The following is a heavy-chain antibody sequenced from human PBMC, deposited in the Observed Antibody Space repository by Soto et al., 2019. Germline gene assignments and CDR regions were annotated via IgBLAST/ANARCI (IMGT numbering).Heavy chain of an antibody. J-gene: IGHJ5*02. Sequence: QVQLVQSGAEVKKPGASVKVSCTASGHTFTSYDINWVRQATGPGLEGMGWMNPNSGTTGYAQKFPGRVSMTKTTSISTAYMELRRLGAEDPAVYYCERGEDIVVVVAVPRGGWFDPWGQGTLVPVSS. CDR3: ERGEDIVVVVAVPRGGWFDP. D-gene: IGHD2-15*01. CDR2: MNPNSGTT. CDR1: GHTFTSYD. V-gene: IGHV1-8*01.